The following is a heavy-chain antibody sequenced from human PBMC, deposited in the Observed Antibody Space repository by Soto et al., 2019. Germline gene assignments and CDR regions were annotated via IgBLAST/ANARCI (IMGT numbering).Heavy chain of an antibody. D-gene: IGHD1-26*01. CDR1: GFTFSSYG. CDR3: AKDSPRDGYFDY. V-gene: IGHV3-30*18. CDR2: ISYDGSNK. Sequence: QVQLVESGGGVVQPGRSLRLSCAASGFTFSSYGMHWVRQAPGKGLEWVAVISYDGSNKYYADSVKGRFTISRDNSKNTLYLQMNSLRAEDTAVYYCAKDSPRDGYFDYWGQGTLVTVSS. J-gene: IGHJ4*02.